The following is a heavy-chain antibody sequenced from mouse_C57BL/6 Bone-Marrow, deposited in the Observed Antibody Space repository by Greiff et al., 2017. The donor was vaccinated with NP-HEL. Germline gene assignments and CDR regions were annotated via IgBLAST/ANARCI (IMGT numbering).Heavy chain of an antibody. CDR1: GFNIKDDY. D-gene: IGHD2-3*01. V-gene: IGHV14-4*01. CDR3: TNNDGCYVDY. J-gene: IGHJ2*01. Sequence: EVKLVESGAELVRPGASVKLSCTASGFNIKDDYMHWVKQRPEQGLEWIGWIDPEDGDTEYASKFQGKATITADTSSTTAYLQLSSLTSEDTAVYYCTNNDGCYVDYWGQGTTLTVSS. CDR2: IDPEDGDT.